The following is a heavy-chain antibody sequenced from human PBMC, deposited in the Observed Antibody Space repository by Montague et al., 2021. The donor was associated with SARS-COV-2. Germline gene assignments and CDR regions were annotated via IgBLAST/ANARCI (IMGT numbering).Heavy chain of an antibody. J-gene: IGHJ4*02. Sequence: SETLSLTCAVYGGSFSGYYWSWIRQPPGKGLEWIGEINHSGSTNYNPSLKRRVTISVDTSKNQFSLKLSSVTAADTAVYYCARDSIAAAGTDYWGQGTLVTVSS. CDR3: ARDSIAAAGTDY. V-gene: IGHV4-34*01. CDR1: GGSFSGYY. D-gene: IGHD6-13*01. CDR2: INHSGST.